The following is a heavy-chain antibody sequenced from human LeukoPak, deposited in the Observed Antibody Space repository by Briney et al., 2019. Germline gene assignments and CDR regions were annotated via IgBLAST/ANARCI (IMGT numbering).Heavy chain of an antibody. CDR3: ARDGRDGFIDY. CDR2: LNEDGSKR. CDR1: GFPFSSYW. V-gene: IGHV3-7*01. D-gene: IGHD5-24*01. Sequence: PGGSLRLSCAASGFPFSSYWMSWVRQAPGKGLEWVANLNEDGSKRYYVASVKGRFTISRDNAKNSLYLQMDSLTVEDTVTYYCARDGRDGFIDYWGQGTLVTVSS. J-gene: IGHJ4*02.